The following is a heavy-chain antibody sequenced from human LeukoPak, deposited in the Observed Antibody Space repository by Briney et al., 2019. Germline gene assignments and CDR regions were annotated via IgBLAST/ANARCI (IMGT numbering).Heavy chain of an antibody. V-gene: IGHV4-34*01. CDR2: INHSGGT. J-gene: IGHJ6*02. CDR3: ARGGTDGVSYNYAMDV. Sequence: KPSETLSLTCAVYGASFSGHYWSWIRQPPGKGLEWIGDINHSGGTNYNPSLKSRVTISVDTSKKQFSLRLTSVTAADTAVYYCARGGTDGVSYNYAMDVWGQGTTVTVSS. CDR1: GASFSGHY. D-gene: IGHD3/OR15-3a*01.